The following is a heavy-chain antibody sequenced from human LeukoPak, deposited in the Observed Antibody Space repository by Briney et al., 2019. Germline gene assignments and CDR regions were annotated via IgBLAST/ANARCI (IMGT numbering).Heavy chain of an antibody. Sequence: SQTLSLTCVVSGDSISSGAYSWSWIRQPPGKGLEWIGYIFHTGSTFYNPSLKSRLTISVDNSKNQFSLRLSSVTAADTAVYYCARGPHDFWSGFWDPWGQGTLVTVSS. CDR1: GDSISSGAYS. J-gene: IGHJ5*02. V-gene: IGHV4-30-2*01. CDR2: IFHTGST. CDR3: ARGPHDFWSGFWDP. D-gene: IGHD3-3*01.